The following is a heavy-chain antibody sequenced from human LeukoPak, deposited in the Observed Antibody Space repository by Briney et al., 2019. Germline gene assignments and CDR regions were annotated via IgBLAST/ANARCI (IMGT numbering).Heavy chain of an antibody. CDR3: ARPYIGLISYMDV. J-gene: IGHJ6*03. CDR2: IYYSGST. CDR1: GGSISSSSYY. D-gene: IGHD2-15*01. Sequence: NPSETLSLTCTVSGGSISSSSYYWGWIRQPPGKGLEWIGSIYYSGSTYYNPSLKSRVTISVDTSKNQFSLKLSSVTAADTAVYYCARPYIGLISYMDVWGKGTTVTISS. V-gene: IGHV4-39*01.